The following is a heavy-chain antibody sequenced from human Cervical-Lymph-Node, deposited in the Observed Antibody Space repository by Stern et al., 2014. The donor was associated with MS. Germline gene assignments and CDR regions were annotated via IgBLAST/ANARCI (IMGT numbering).Heavy chain of an antibody. D-gene: IGHD2-2*01. J-gene: IGHJ5*02. CDR2: INPKSGGT. CDR3: ARGDIVVVTAVLGRFDP. CDR1: GYTFSDFY. V-gene: IGHV1-2*06. Sequence: QVQLGQSGAEVKKPGASVKVSCKASGYTFSDFYIHWVRQAPGQGLEWIGRINPKSGGTNYAQKFQGRVTMTRDTSFSTAYMELSTLRADDTAVYYCARGDIVVVTAVLGRFDPWGQGTLVTVSS.